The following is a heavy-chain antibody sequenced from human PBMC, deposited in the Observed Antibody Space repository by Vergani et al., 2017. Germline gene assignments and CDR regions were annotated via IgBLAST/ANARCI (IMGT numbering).Heavy chain of an antibody. J-gene: IGHJ4*02. CDR1: GFTFSSYA. D-gene: IGHD6-19*01. V-gene: IGHV3-23*01. Sequence: EVQLLESGGGLVQPGGSLRLSCAASGFTFSSYAISWVRQAPGKGLDWVSAISGIGGSTYYADSVKGRFTISRDNSKNTLYLQMNSLRAEDTAVYYCAREYSSGWGYWGQGTLVTVSS. CDR2: ISGIGGST. CDR3: AREYSSGWGY.